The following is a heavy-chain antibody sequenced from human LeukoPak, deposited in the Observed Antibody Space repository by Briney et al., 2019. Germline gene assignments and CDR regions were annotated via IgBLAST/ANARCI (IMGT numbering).Heavy chain of an antibody. V-gene: IGHV5-51*01. Sequence: GESPKIPCKGSGYRFTSYWIGWVRQIPGKGLEWMGIIYPGNSDTRYSPSFQGQVTISADKSISTAYLQWSSLKASDTAMYYCARPYCSGGSCYPINYFDYWGQGTLVTVSS. D-gene: IGHD2-15*01. CDR2: IYPGNSDT. CDR1: GYRFTSYW. CDR3: ARPYCSGGSCYPINYFDY. J-gene: IGHJ4*02.